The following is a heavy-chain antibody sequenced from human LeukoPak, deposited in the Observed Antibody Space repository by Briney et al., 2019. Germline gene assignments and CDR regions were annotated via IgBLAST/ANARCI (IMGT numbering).Heavy chain of an antibody. CDR2: IKTETDGGAT. V-gene: IGHV3-15*01. J-gene: IGHJ4*02. CDR1: GFTFNNAW. D-gene: IGHD1-1*01. Sequence: GGSLRLSCTASGFTFNNAWMTWVRQAPGKGLEWVGRIKTETDGGATDYAAPVKGRFSISRDDSKNTLYLQMNGLKTEDTAVYYCAKSRSGSANWALQIFDNWGQGALVTVSS. CDR3: AKSRSGSANWALQIFDN.